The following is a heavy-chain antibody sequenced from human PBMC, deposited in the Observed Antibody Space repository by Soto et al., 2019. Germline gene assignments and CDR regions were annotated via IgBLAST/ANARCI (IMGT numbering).Heavy chain of an antibody. D-gene: IGHD3-22*01. CDR3: TRATLQYYYDSSGLFGDY. CDR1: GFTFGDYA. J-gene: IGHJ4*02. CDR2: IRSKAYGGTT. V-gene: IGHV3-49*03. Sequence: GGSLRLSCTASGFTFGDYAMSWFRQAPGKGLEWVGFIRSKAYGGTTEYAASVKGRFTISRDDSKSIAYLQMNSLKTEDTAVYYCTRATLQYYYDSSGLFGDYWGQGTPVTVSS.